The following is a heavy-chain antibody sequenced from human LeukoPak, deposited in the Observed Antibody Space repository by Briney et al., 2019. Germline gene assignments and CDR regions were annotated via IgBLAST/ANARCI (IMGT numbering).Heavy chain of an antibody. CDR2: ISDNVGRT. V-gene: IGHV3-23*01. D-gene: IGHD3-10*01. CDR3: ARRKRGSPHYYGSGSYYNDPYYFEY. J-gene: IGHJ4*02. Sequence: GGTLRLSCAASGFTFSSYGMSWVRQAPGKGLEWVSTISDNVGRTYYADSVEGRFTISRDNSKNTLYLQMNSLRAEDTAVYYCARRKRGSPHYYGSGSYYNDPYYFEYWGQGTLVTVSS. CDR1: GFTFSSYG.